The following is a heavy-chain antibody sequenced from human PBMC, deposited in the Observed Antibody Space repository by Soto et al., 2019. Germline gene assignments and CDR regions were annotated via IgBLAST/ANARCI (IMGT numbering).Heavy chain of an antibody. J-gene: IGHJ3*02. V-gene: IGHV4-61*08. D-gene: IGHD4-17*01. CDR3: AREALYGGSSNALDI. CDR1: GCSISSYDYY. CDR2: VDVSGNT. Sequence: SETLSLTCTVSGCSISSYDYYWSRLPQPPGKGLEWIGYVDVSGNTDYNPSLKSRVTILVDSSKNQFSLKLNSLTAADTAVYYCAREALYGGSSNALDIWGQGATVTVSS.